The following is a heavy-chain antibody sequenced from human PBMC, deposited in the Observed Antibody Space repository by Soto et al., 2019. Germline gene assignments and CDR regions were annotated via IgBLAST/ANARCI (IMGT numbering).Heavy chain of an antibody. D-gene: IGHD1-26*01. CDR1: GFTFSSYA. V-gene: IGHV3-30*04. CDR3: SELVGAKGGDY. J-gene: IGHJ4*02. CDR2: ISYDGRNK. Sequence: GGSLRLSCAASGFTFSSYAMHWVRQAPVKGLEWVAVISYDGRNKYYADSVKGRFTISRDNSKNTLYLQMNTLRAEDTAVYYCSELVGAKGGDYWGQGTLVTVSS.